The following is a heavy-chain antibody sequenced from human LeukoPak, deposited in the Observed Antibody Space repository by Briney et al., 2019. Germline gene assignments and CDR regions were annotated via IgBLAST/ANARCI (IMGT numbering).Heavy chain of an antibody. CDR1: AFTFSSYA. J-gene: IGHJ3*02. V-gene: IGHV3-30*04. CDR3: ARDQYSTMVRGVIPHDAFDI. Sequence: PGRALSLSCAASAFTFSSYAMHWLRQAPGKGLEWVALISFDGSHKYYADSVKGRFTISRDNSKNTLYPQMNSLRAEDTAVYYCARDQYSTMVRGVIPHDAFDIWGQGSMVTVSS. CDR2: ISFDGSHK. D-gene: IGHD3-10*01.